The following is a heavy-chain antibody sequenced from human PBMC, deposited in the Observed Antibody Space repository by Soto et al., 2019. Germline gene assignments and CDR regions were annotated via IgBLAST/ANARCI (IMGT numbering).Heavy chain of an antibody. Sequence: SETVYLTGAVAVCAISGCCWSWIRPPPGKGLEWIGYIYYSGSTNYNPSLKSRVTISVDTSKNQFSLKLSSLRSEDTAVYYCARLEVRGVPWWYYGMDVWGQGTTVTVSS. CDR2: IYYSGST. CDR3: ARLEVRGVPWWYYGMDV. V-gene: IGHV4-59*01. D-gene: IGHD3-10*01. J-gene: IGHJ6*02. CDR1: VCAISGCC.